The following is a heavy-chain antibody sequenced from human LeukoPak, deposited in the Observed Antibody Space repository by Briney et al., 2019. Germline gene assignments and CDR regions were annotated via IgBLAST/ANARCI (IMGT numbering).Heavy chain of an antibody. CDR2: INPNSGGT. CDR3: ARGIAARNWFDP. J-gene: IGHJ5*02. V-gene: IGHV1-2*02. CDR1: GYTFTDYY. D-gene: IGHD6-6*01. Sequence: ASVKVSCTASGYTFTDYYMHWVRQAPGQGLEWMGWINPNSGGTNHAQKFQGRVTMTRDTSISTAYMELSRLTSDDTAVYYCARGIAARNWFDPWGRGTLVTVSS.